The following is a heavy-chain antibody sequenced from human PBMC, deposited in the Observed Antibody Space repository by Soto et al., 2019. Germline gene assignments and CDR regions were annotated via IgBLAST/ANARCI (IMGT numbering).Heavy chain of an antibody. CDR1: GITFSNHW. CDR3: ATRPPAETYYGVFDF. V-gene: IGHV3-7*02. D-gene: IGHD3-10*01. Sequence: GGSLRLSCVASGITFSNHWMTWVRQAPGKALEWVANIKRDGSEMYYLDSVKGRFSISRDNTKNSVYLQMNNMRADDTAVYYCATRPPAETYYGVFDFWGPGTLVTVSS. J-gene: IGHJ4*02. CDR2: IKRDGSEM.